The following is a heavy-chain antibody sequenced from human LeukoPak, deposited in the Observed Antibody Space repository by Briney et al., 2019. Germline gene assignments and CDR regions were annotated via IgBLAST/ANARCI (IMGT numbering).Heavy chain of an antibody. V-gene: IGHV5-10-1*01. CDR3: ARQPEGTWFDP. CDR2: IDPSDSYT. Sequence: GESLKISCKGSGYTFTSYWIGWVRQMPGKGLEWMGRIDPSDSYTNYSPSFQGHVTISADKSISTAYVQWSSLKASDTAMYYCARQPEGTWFDPWGQGTLVTVSS. D-gene: IGHD1-1*01. J-gene: IGHJ5*02. CDR1: GYTFTSYW.